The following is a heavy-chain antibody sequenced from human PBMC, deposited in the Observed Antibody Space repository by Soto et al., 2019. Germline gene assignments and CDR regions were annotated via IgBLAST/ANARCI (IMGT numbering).Heavy chain of an antibody. CDR1: GFTFSSYG. Sequence: QVQLVESGGGVVQPGRSLRLSCAASGFTFSSYGMHWVRQAPGKGLEWVAVISYDGGNKYYADSVKGRFTISRDNSKNTLYLQMNSLRAEDTAVYYCTKDLRQIAPDFWGQGTLVTVSS. CDR3: TKDLRQIAPDF. D-gene: IGHD5-12*01. V-gene: IGHV3-30*18. J-gene: IGHJ4*02. CDR2: ISYDGGNK.